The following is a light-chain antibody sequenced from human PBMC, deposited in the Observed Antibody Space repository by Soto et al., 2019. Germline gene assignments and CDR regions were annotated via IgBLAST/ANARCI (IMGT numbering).Light chain of an antibody. V-gene: IGLV1-47*01. CDR2: RNN. Sequence: QSVLTQPPSASGTPGQRVTISCSGRSSNIGSNYVYWYQQLPGTAHKLLIYRNNQRPSGVPDRFSGSKSGTSASLAISGLRAEDEADYYCAAWDDSLNGSVVFGGGTKLTVL. J-gene: IGLJ2*01. CDR1: SSNIGSNY. CDR3: AAWDDSLNGSVV.